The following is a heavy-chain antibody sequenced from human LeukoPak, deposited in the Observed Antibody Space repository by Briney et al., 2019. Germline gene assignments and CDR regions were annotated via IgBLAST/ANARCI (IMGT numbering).Heavy chain of an antibody. Sequence: PSGTLSLTCAVSGGSISSSNWWSWVRQPPGKGLEWIGEIYHSGSTNYNPSLKSRVTISVDTSKNQFSLKLSSVTAADTAVYYCARDSSSSWYGYYYYYMDVWGKGTTVTVSS. CDR2: IYHSGST. D-gene: IGHD6-13*01. CDR3: ARDSSSSWYGYYYYYMDV. J-gene: IGHJ6*03. V-gene: IGHV4-4*02. CDR1: GGSISSSNW.